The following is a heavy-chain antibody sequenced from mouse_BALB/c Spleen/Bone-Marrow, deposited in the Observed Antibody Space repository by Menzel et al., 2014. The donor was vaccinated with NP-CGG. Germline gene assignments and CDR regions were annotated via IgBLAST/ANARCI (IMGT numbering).Heavy chain of an antibody. CDR3: TTLARNNFDY. D-gene: IGHD3-1*01. J-gene: IGHJ2*01. CDR2: IHPGNSDT. CDR1: GYTFSNYW. Sequence: VQLKESGTVLARPGAAVKMSCKASGYTFSNYWMHWIKQRPGQGLEWIGTIHPGNSDTTYSQKFKGKAKLTAVTSTSTAYMELSSLTNEDSAVYYCTTLARNNFDYWGQGTTLTVSS. V-gene: IGHV1-5*01.